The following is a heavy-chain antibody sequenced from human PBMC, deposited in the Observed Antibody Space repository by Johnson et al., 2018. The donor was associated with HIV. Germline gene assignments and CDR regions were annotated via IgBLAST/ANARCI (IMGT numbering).Heavy chain of an antibody. CDR1: GFTFSDFY. CDR3: ARFMGSTWSDASDI. J-gene: IGHJ3*02. Sequence: QVQLVESGGDLVKPGGSLRLSCTASGFTFSDFYMSWIRQAPGKGLEWVSYISTSGSNIYYADSVRGRFTISRDNAKNSLYLQMNFRRPEDTAVYYCARFMGSTWSDASDIWGQGTMVTVSS. V-gene: IGHV3-11*04. D-gene: IGHD1-26*01. CDR2: ISTSGSNI.